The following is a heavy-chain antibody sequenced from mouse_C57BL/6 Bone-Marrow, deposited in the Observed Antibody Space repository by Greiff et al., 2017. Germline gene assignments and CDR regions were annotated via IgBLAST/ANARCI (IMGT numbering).Heavy chain of an antibody. CDR1: GYTFTSYG. D-gene: IGHD2-3*01. CDR2: IYPRSGNT. J-gene: IGHJ3*01. CDR3: ARQGEGYYLLAWFAY. V-gene: IGHV1-81*01. Sequence: QVQLKQSGAELARPGASVKLSCKASGYTFTSYGISWVKQRTGQGLEWIGEIYPRSGNTYYNEKFKGKATLTADKSSSTAYMELRSLTSEDSAVYFCARQGEGYYLLAWFAYWGQGTLVTVSA.